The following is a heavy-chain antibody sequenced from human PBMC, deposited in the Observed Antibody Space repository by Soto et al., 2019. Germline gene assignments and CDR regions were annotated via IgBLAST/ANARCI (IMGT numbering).Heavy chain of an antibody. V-gene: IGHV4-31*03. CDR1: GGSISSGGYY. CDR3: ARVGDIVVVVAATRRRVIWFDP. D-gene: IGHD2-15*01. J-gene: IGHJ5*02. CDR2: IYYSGST. Sequence: QVQLQESGPGLVKPSQTLSLTCTVSGGSISSGGYYWSWIRQHPGKGLEWIGYIYYSGSTYYNPSLKSRVTISVDTSKNQFSLKLSSVTAADTAVYYCARVGDIVVVVAATRRRVIWFDPWGQGTLVTVSS.